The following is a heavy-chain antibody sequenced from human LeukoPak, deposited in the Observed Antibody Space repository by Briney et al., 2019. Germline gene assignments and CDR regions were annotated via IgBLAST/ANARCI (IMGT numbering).Heavy chain of an antibody. V-gene: IGHV3-11*01. D-gene: IGHD5-12*01. Sequence: PGGSLRLSCAASGFTFNDYYMSWIRQAPGKGMEWVSYISSSGSTIYYADSVKGRFTISRDNAKNSLYLQMDSLRAEDTAVYYCARYSGYDSVDYWGQGTLVTVSS. CDR2: ISSSGSTI. J-gene: IGHJ4*02. CDR1: GFTFNDYY. CDR3: ARYSGYDSVDY.